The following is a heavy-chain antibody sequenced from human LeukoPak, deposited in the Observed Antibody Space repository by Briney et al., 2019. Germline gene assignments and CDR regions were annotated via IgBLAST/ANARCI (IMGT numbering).Heavy chain of an antibody. J-gene: IGHJ4*02. V-gene: IGHV3-21*01. CDR3: ARDWVVMTTVPSNYFDY. D-gene: IGHD4-11*01. CDR2: ISSSSSYI. Sequence: GGSLRLSCAASGFSFSTYVMHWVRQAPGKGLEWVSSISSSSSYIYYADSVKGRFTISRDNAKNSLYLQMNSLRAEDTAVYYCARDWVVMTTVPSNYFDYWGQGTLVTVSS. CDR1: GFSFSTYV.